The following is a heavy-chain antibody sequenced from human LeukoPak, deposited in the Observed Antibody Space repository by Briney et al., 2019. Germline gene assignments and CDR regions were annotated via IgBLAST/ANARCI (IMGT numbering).Heavy chain of an antibody. V-gene: IGHV4-59*12. D-gene: IGHD6-13*01. Sequence: SETLSLTCTVSGGSISSYYWSWIRQPPGKGLEWIGYIYYSGSTNYNPSLKSRVTISVDTSKNQFSLKLSSVTAADTAVYYCAREIAAAGTGWFDPWGQGTLVTVSS. CDR1: GGSISSYY. CDR3: AREIAAAGTGWFDP. J-gene: IGHJ5*02. CDR2: IYYSGST.